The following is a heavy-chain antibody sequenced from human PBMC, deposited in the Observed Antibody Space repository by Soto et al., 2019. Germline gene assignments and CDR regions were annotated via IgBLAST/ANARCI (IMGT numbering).Heavy chain of an antibody. J-gene: IGHJ6*02. CDR2: ISGSGGST. V-gene: IGHV3-23*01. CDR1: GFTFSSYA. Sequence: GGSLRLSCAASGFTFSSYAMSWVRQAPGKGPEWVSAISGSGGSTYYADSVKGRFTISRGNSKNTLYLQMNSLRVEDTAVYYCAKDIALVRGVIIDLDVWGQGTTVTVSS. CDR3: AKDIALVRGVIIDLDV. D-gene: IGHD3-10*01.